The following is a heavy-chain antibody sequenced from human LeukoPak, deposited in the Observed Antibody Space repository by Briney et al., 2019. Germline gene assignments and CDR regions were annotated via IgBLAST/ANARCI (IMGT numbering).Heavy chain of an antibody. Sequence: GGSLRLSCAASGFTFSSYSMNWVRQAPGKGLEWVSSISSSSSYIYYADSVKGRFTISRDNAKNSLYLQMNSLGAEDTAVYYCARHSSPRTFDYWGQGTLVTVSS. V-gene: IGHV3-21*01. D-gene: IGHD6-13*01. CDR2: ISSSSSYI. CDR1: GFTFSSYS. CDR3: ARHSSPRTFDY. J-gene: IGHJ4*02.